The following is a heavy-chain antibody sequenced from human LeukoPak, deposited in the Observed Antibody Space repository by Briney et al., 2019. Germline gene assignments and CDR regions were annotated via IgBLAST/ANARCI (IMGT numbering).Heavy chain of an antibody. J-gene: IGHJ5*02. D-gene: IGHD6-13*01. CDR3: ARDKGTKAAAGTYWFDP. V-gene: IGHV3-74*01. CDR2: INSDGSST. Sequence: AGGSLRLSCAASGFTVSSDWMHWVRHAPGKGLVWVSRINSDGSSTSYADSVKGRFTISRDNAKNTLYLQMNSLRAEDTAVYYCARDKGTKAAAGTYWFDPWGQGTLVTVSS. CDR1: GFTVSSDW.